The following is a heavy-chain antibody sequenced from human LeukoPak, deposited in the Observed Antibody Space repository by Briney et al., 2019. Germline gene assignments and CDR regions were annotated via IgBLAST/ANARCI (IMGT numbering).Heavy chain of an antibody. CDR2: IYYSGST. D-gene: IGHD3-16*02. Sequence: SGTLSLTCTVSGGSISSSSYYWGWIRQPPGKGLEWIGSIYYSGSTYYNPSLKSRVTISVDTSKNQFSLKLSSVTAADTAVYYCARRKINRVYWGQGTLVTVSS. V-gene: IGHV4-39*01. CDR1: GGSISSSSYY. CDR3: ARRKINRVY. J-gene: IGHJ4*02.